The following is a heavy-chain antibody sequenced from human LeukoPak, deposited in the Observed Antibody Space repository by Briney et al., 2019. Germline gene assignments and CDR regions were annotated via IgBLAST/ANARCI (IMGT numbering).Heavy chain of an antibody. CDR1: GFSFSGYG. J-gene: IGHJ6*02. CDR2: ISYDGSNK. Sequence: PGGSLRLSCAASGFSFSGYGMHWVRQAPGKGLEWVAGISYDGSNKHYADSVKGRITISRDNSKNTLYVEMNSLRAEDTAVYYCAKRGGVAVSTRAMDVWGQGTTVTVSS. V-gene: IGHV3-30*18. CDR3: AKRGGVAVSTRAMDV. D-gene: IGHD4-17*01.